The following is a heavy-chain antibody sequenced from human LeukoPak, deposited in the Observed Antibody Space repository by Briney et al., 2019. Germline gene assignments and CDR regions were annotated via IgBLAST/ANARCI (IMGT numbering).Heavy chain of an antibody. CDR2: IYYSGST. CDR1: GGSISSGDYY. CDR3: ARARFPDQTSPLYCSGGSEGCKLTNWFDP. J-gene: IGHJ5*02. D-gene: IGHD2-15*01. V-gene: IGHV4-30-4*01. Sequence: SETLSLTCTVSGGSISSGDYYWSWIRQPPGKGLEWIGYIYYSGSTYYNPSLKSRVTISVDTSKNQFSLKLSSVTAADTAVYYCARARFPDQTSPLYCSGGSEGCKLTNWFDPWGQGTLVTVSS.